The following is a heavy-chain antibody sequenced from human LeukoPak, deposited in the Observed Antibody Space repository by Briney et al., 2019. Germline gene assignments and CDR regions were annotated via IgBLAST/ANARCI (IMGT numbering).Heavy chain of an antibody. V-gene: IGHV3-74*01. Sequence: PGGSLRLSCAASEFTFSNYWMHWVRQAPGTGLVWVSRINSDGSSTTYADSVKGRFTISRDNAKNTLYLQMNSLRAEDPAVYYCARVGAVAGTFDIWGQGTMVTVSS. J-gene: IGHJ3*02. CDR2: INSDGSST. CDR3: ARVGAVAGTFDI. CDR1: EFTFSNYW. D-gene: IGHD6-19*01.